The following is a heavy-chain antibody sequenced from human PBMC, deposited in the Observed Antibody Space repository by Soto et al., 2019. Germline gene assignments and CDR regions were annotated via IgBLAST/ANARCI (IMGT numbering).Heavy chain of an antibody. V-gene: IGHV3-21*06. J-gene: IGHJ4*02. CDR3: ARESEDLTSNFDY. CDR2: ISSTTNYI. Sequence: PGGSLRLSCAASGFTFTRYSMNWVRQAPGKGLEWVSSISSTTNYIYYGDSMKGRFTISRVNAKNSLYLEMNSLRAEDTAVYYCARESEDLTSNFDYWGQGTLVTVS. CDR1: GFTFTRYS.